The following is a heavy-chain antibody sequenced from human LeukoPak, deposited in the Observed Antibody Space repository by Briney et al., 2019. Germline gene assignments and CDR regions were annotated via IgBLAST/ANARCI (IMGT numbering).Heavy chain of an antibody. D-gene: IGHD5-24*01. CDR3: VKDRWIDY. CDR2: ISSNGGKT. J-gene: IGHJ4*02. V-gene: IGHV3-64D*09. CDR1: GFTFSAYT. Sequence: PGGSLRPSCSVSGFTFSAYTMHWVRQAPGRGLHYVSSISSNGGKTYYADSVKGRFTISRDNSKNTLYLQMSSLRLEDTAVYYCVKDRWIDYWGQGVLVTVSS.